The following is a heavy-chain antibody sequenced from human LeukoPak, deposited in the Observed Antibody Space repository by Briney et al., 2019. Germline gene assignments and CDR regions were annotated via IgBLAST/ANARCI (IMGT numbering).Heavy chain of an antibody. CDR3: TRRVSTTRWFDP. J-gene: IGHJ5*02. CDR1: GFTFSSYW. CDR2: IKSDGSTT. V-gene: IGHV3-74*01. D-gene: IGHD2-15*01. Sequence: PGGSLTLSCAASGFTFSSYWMHWVRQAPGKGLVWVSRIKSDGSTTNYADSVKGRFTISRDNAENTLYLQKNSLRVEDTAVYYCTRRVSTTRWFDPWLQGTHVTDSP.